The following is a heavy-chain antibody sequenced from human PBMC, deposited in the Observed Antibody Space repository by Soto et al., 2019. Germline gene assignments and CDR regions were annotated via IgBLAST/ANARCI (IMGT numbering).Heavy chain of an antibody. V-gene: IGHV3-30*18. Sequence: QVQLVESGGGVVQPGRSLRLSCAASGFTFSSYGMHWVRQAPGKGLEWVAVISYDGSNKYYADSVKGRFTISRDNSKNTLYLQMNSLRAEDTAVYYCAKYVRAARPWSPDYWGQGTLVTVSS. J-gene: IGHJ4*02. CDR1: GFTFSSYG. D-gene: IGHD6-6*01. CDR2: ISYDGSNK. CDR3: AKYVRAARPWSPDY.